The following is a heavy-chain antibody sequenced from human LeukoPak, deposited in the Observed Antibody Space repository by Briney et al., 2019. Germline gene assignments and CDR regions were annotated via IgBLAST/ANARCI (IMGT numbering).Heavy chain of an antibody. Sequence: GGSLRLSCAASGFTFSSYAMSWVRQAPGKGLEWVSAISGSGGSTYYADSVEGRFTISRDNSKNTLYLQMNSLRAEDTAIYYCAKDVAYYYDTSSYYYFDYWGQGTLVTVSS. CDR1: GFTFSSYA. D-gene: IGHD3-22*01. CDR3: AKDVAYYYDTSSYYYFDY. V-gene: IGHV3-23*01. J-gene: IGHJ4*02. CDR2: ISGSGGST.